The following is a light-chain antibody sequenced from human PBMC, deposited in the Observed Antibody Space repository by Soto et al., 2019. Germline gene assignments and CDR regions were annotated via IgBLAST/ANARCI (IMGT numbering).Light chain of an antibody. J-gene: IGLJ2*01. Sequence: QSVLTQPVSVSGSPGQSVTISCTGTSNDIGAYDYVSWYQQVPGKAPKLLIFDVNYRPSEISRRFSGSKSGNSASLTISALQPADEADYYCSAYTNANTLTFGGGTKVTVL. CDR3: SAYTNANTLT. V-gene: IGLV2-14*03. CDR2: DVN. CDR1: SNDIGAYDY.